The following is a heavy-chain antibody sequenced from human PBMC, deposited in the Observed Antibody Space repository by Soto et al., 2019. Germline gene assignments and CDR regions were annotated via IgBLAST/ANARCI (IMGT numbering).Heavy chain of an antibody. CDR2: IYYSGST. Sequence: PSETLSLTCTVSGGSISSGGYYWSWIRQHPGKGLEWIGYIYYSGSTYYNPSLKSRVTISVDTSKNQLSLKLSSVTAADTAVYYCARDPRQGYYFDYWGQGTLVTVSS. CDR3: ARDPRQGYYFDY. V-gene: IGHV4-31*03. J-gene: IGHJ4*02. CDR1: GGSISSGGYY.